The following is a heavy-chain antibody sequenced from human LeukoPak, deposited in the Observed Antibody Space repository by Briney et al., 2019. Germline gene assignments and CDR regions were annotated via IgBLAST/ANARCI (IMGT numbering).Heavy chain of an antibody. CDR2: IYHSGST. Sequence: SETLSLTCTVSGYSISSGYYWGWIRQPPGKGLEWIGSIYHSGSTYYNPSLKSRVTMSVDTSKNQFSLKLSSVTAADTAVYYCARDRYYYGSGSYYFDYWGQGTLVTVSS. CDR3: ARDRYYYGSGSYYFDY. D-gene: IGHD3-10*01. J-gene: IGHJ4*02. V-gene: IGHV4-38-2*02. CDR1: GYSISSGYY.